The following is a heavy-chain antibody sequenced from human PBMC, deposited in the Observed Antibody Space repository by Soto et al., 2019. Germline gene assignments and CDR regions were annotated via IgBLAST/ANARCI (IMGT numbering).Heavy chain of an antibody. D-gene: IGHD4-17*01. CDR1: GFTFSSYS. CDR2: ISSSSSYI. CDR3: ARDLYGDYDRRHYFDY. J-gene: IGHJ4*02. V-gene: IGHV3-21*01. Sequence: GGSLRLSCAASGFTFSSYSMNWVRQAPGKGLEWVSSISSSSSYIYYADSVKGRFTISRDNAKNSLYLQMNSLRAEDTAVYYRARDLYGDYDRRHYFDYWGQGTLVTVSS.